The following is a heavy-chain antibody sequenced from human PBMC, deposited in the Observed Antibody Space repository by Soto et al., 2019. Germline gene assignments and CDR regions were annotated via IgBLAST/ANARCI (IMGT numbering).Heavy chain of an antibody. Sequence: QVQLQESGPGLVKPSETLSLTCTVSGGSISSYYWSWIRQPPGKGLEWIGYIYYSGSTNYNPSLKSRVTISVDTSKNQFSLKLSSVTAADTAVYYCARVGGYYYGMDVWGQGTTVTVSS. J-gene: IGHJ6*02. V-gene: IGHV4-59*01. D-gene: IGHD3-16*01. CDR1: GGSISSYY. CDR3: ARVGGYYYGMDV. CDR2: IYYSGST.